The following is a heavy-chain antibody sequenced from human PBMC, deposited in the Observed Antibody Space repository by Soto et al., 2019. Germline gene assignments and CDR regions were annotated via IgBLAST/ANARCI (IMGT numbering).Heavy chain of an antibody. CDR3: AASDSSGAPYYYYYGMDV. Sequence: QMQLVQSGPEVKKPGTSVKVSCKASGFTFTSSAVQWVRQARGQRLEWIGWIVVGSGNTNYAQKSQERVTITRDXCTXTXSMELSSLRSEDTAVYYCAASDSSGAPYYYYYGMDVWGQGTTVTVSS. J-gene: IGHJ6*02. CDR1: GFTFTSSA. V-gene: IGHV1-58*01. D-gene: IGHD3-22*01. CDR2: IVVGSGNT.